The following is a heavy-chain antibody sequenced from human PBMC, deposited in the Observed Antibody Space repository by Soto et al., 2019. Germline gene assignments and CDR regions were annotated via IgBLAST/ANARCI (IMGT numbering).Heavy chain of an antibody. D-gene: IGHD6-13*01. CDR2: ISYDGSNK. CDR3: AKERYSSSWYNVDYYYGMDV. V-gene: IGHV3-30*18. J-gene: IGHJ6*02. CDR1: GVTFSSYG. Sequence: QVQLVESGGGVVQPGRSLRISCAASGVTFSSYGMHWVRQAPGKGLEWVAVISYDGSNKYYADSVKGRFTISRDNSKNTLYLQMNSLRAEDTAVYYCAKERYSSSWYNVDYYYGMDVWGQGTTVTVSS.